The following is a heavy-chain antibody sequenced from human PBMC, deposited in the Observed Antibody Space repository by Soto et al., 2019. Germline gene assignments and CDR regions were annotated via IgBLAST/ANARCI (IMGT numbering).Heavy chain of an antibody. V-gene: IGHV3-74*01. Sequence: PGGSLRLSCAASGSVFNMYWMHWVRQVPGEGPEWVTRINDDGTRTDYADSAKGRFTISRDNAKDILYLQMNALRVDDTAVYYCIRGPRPSSVGTGAFWGQGTLVTVSS. J-gene: IGHJ4*02. D-gene: IGHD3-10*01. CDR3: IRGPRPSSVGTGAF. CDR1: GSVFNMYW. CDR2: INDDGTRT.